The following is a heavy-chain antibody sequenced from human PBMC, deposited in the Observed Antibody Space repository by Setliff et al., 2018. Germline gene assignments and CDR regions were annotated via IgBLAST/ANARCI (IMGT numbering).Heavy chain of an antibody. CDR2: IYDSGSS. CDR3: GRGFSRIEGWGNWFDP. D-gene: IGHD2-15*01. V-gene: IGHV4-39*01. J-gene: IGHJ5*02. CDR1: GGSVSNSGFF. Sequence: SETLSLTCTVSGGSVSNSGFFWGWLRQAPVKGLEWIGNIYDSGSSNYNASLKSRLIITRDTSKNQISLKLTSVTAADTAVYYCGRGFSRIEGWGNWFDPWGQGILVTVSS.